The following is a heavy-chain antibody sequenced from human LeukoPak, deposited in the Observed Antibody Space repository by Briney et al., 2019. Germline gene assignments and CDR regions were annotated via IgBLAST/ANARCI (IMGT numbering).Heavy chain of an antibody. J-gene: IGHJ4*02. V-gene: IGHV2-26*01. CDR1: GFSLSNARVG. CDR3: ARISVRTVDY. D-gene: IGHD3-10*02. Sequence: SGPVLFHPTAPLTLTYTVSGFSLSNARVGVSWIRQPPEKALEWLTHIFSNDEKSYSTSLKSRLTIPKDTSKSQVVLTMTNMDPVDTATYYCARISVRTVDYWGQGTLVTVSS. CDR2: IFSNDEK.